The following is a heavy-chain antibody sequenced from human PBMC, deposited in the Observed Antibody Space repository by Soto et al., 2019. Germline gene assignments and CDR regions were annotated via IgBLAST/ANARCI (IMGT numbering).Heavy chain of an antibody. J-gene: IGHJ4*02. Sequence: GASVKVSCKASGYTFTGYYMHWVRQAPGQGLEWMGWINPNSGGTNYAQKFQGRVTMTRDTSLSTAYMELSRLRSDDTAVYYCARDSATVTMVRGVNDYWGQGTLVTVPQ. D-gene: IGHD3-10*01. CDR2: INPNSGGT. V-gene: IGHV1-2*02. CDR3: ARDSATVTMVRGVNDY. CDR1: GYTFTGYY.